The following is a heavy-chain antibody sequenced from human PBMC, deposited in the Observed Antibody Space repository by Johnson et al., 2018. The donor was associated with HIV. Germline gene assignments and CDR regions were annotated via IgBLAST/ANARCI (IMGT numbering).Heavy chain of an antibody. Sequence: VQLVESGGGLVQPGGSLRLSCTASGFTFSTYWMHWVRQAPGKGLVWVSRIYGDGSSTTYADSVKGRFTISRDNAKNSLYLQMNSLRAEDTAVYYCAKCIWGSSLIDAFDFWGQGTVVTVSS. CDR2: IYGDGSST. J-gene: IGHJ3*01. CDR3: AKCIWGSSLIDAFDF. V-gene: IGHV3-74*01. CDR1: GFTFSTYW. D-gene: IGHD6-13*01.